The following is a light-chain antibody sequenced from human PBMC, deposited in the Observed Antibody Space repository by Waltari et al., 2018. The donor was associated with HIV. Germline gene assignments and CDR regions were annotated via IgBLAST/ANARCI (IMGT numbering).Light chain of an antibody. J-gene: IGLJ2*01. Sequence: SYGLTQPPSVSVSPGQTATITCSGATLPKQYGYWYQQKPGHAPVMVIYEEGERRSGGPERFSGSSSATTATLTISGVQPEDEADYYCQSSDISGNYWVLGGGTKLTVL. CDR2: EEG. CDR3: QSSDISGNYWV. V-gene: IGLV3-25*03. CDR1: TLPKQY.